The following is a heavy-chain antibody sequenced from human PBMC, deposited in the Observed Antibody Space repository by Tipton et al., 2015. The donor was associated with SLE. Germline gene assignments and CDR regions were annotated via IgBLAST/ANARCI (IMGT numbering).Heavy chain of an antibody. CDR2: ISYDGSNK. J-gene: IGHJ4*02. V-gene: IGHV3-30-3*01. Sequence: SLRLSCAASGFTFSSYAMHWVRQAPGKGLEWVAVISYDGSNKYYADSVKGRFTISRDNAKNSLYLQMNSLRAEDTAVYYCARVDCSSTSCHFDYWGQGTLVTVSS. CDR1: GFTFSSYA. D-gene: IGHD2-2*01. CDR3: ARVDCSSTSCHFDY.